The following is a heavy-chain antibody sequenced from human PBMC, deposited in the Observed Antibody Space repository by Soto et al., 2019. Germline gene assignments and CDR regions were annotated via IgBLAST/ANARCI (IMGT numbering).Heavy chain of an antibody. V-gene: IGHV4-39*07. CDR1: GGSISSGSYS. J-gene: IGHJ4*02. CDR2: IYYIGNP. Sequence: PSETLSLTCSVSGGSISSGSYSWGWIRQPPGKGLEWIGTIYYIGNPYYTPSLKSRVTISVDTSKNQFSLKLSSVTAADTAVYYCARDSYYGSGSYYKYSHYFDYWGQGTLVTVSS. CDR3: ARDSYYGSGSYYKYSHYFDY. D-gene: IGHD3-10*01.